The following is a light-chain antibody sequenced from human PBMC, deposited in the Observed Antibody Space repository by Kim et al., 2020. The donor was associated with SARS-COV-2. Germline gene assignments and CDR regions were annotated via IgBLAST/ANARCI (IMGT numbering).Light chain of an antibody. CDR3: QQYGTSPPLT. J-gene: IGKJ4*01. CDR2: GAS. CDR1: QSVSSSY. Sequence: PGERATLSGRASQSVSSSYLAWYQQRPGEGPRLVSAGASNRATGIPERFGGSGSGTDFTLTISRLEPEDFAVYYCQQYGTSPPLTFGGGTKVDIK. V-gene: IGKV3-20*01.